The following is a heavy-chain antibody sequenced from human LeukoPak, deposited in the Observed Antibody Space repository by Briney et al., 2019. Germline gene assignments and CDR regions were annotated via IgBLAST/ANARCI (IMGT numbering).Heavy chain of an antibody. Sequence: ETLSLTCTVSGGSISSYYWSWIRQPPGKGLEWIGYIYYSGSTNYNPSLKSRVTISVDTSKNQFSLKLSSVTAADTAVYYCASSAYYYYDSSGYYYYFDYWGQGTLVTVSS. J-gene: IGHJ4*02. CDR1: GGSISSYY. CDR2: IYYSGST. CDR3: ASSAYYYYDSSGYYYYFDY. V-gene: IGHV4-59*08. D-gene: IGHD3-22*01.